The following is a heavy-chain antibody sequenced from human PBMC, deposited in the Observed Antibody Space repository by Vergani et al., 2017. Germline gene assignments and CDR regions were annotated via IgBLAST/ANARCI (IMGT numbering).Heavy chain of an antibody. CDR3: ARGGRGDDAFDI. Sequence: QVQLQESGPGLVKPSETLSLTCTVSGYSISSGYYWGWIRQPPGKGLEWIGSIYHSGRTYYNPSLKSRVTISVDTSKNQFSLKLSFVTAADTAVYYCARGGRGDDAFDIWGQGTMVTVSS. D-gene: IGHD3-16*01. CDR1: GYSISSGYY. CDR2: IYHSGRT. V-gene: IGHV4-38-2*02. J-gene: IGHJ3*02.